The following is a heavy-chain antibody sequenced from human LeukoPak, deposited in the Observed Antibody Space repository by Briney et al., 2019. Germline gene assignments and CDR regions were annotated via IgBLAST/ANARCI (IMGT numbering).Heavy chain of an antibody. CDR2: ISGSGGST. CDR1: GFTFSNYA. V-gene: IGHV3-23*01. J-gene: IGHJ4*02. CDR3: VRGTNDWTGIDY. Sequence: GGSLRLSCAASGFTFSNYAMSWVRQAPGKGLEWVSGISGSGGSTYYADSVKGRFTISRDNARNTLYLQMNSLRVEDTAIYYCVRGTNDWTGIDYWGQGTLVTVSS. D-gene: IGHD2-8*01.